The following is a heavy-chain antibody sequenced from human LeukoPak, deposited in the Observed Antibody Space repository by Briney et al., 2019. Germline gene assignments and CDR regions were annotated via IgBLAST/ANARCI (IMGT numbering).Heavy chain of an antibody. CDR1: GFTFDDYG. V-gene: IGHV3-20*04. Sequence: GGSLRLSCAASGFTFDDYGMSWVRQAPGKGRECGSGINWNGGSTGYADSVKGRFTISRDNAKNSLYLQMNSLRAEDTAVYYCARDYYDSTPRVDWFDPWGQGTLVTVSS. CDR3: ARDYYDSTPRVDWFDP. J-gene: IGHJ5*02. CDR2: INWNGGST. D-gene: IGHD3-22*01.